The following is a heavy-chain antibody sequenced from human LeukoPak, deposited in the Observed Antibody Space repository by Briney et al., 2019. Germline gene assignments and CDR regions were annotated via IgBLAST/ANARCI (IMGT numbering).Heavy chain of an antibody. CDR2: IIPIFGTA. Sequence: VASVKVSCKASGGTFSSYATSWVRQAPGQGLEWMGGIIPIFGTANYAQKFQGRVTITTDESTSTAYMELSSLRSEDTAVYYCARVVLDGYNYHYFDYWGQGTLVTVSS. D-gene: IGHD5-24*01. CDR3: ARVVLDGYNYHYFDY. CDR1: GGTFSSYA. J-gene: IGHJ4*02. V-gene: IGHV1-69*05.